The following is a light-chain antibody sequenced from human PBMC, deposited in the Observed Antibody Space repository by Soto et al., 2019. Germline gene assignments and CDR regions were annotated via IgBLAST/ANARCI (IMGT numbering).Light chain of an antibody. CDR2: DNN. V-gene: IGLV1-51*01. CDR1: SSNI. Sequence: QSALTQPPSVSAAPGQKITISCSGSSSNIVSWYQQLPGTAPKLLIYDNNKRPSGIPDRFSGSKSGTSATLGITGLQTADEADYYCGTWDTSLSVVVFGGGTKLTVL. J-gene: IGLJ2*01. CDR3: GTWDTSLSVVV.